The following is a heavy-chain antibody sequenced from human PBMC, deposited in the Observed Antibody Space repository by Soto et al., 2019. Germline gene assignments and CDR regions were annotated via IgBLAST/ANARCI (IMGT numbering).Heavy chain of an antibody. CDR3: ARDGSGSGSYYNVGLSESWFDP. Sequence: PSETLSLTCAVYGGSFSGYYWSWIRQSPGKGLEWIGEINHSGSTNYNPSLKSRVTISVDTSKNQFSLKLSSVTAADTAVYYCARDGSGSGSYYNVGLSESWFDPWGQGTLVTVSS. V-gene: IGHV4-34*01. CDR1: GGSFSGYY. J-gene: IGHJ5*02. D-gene: IGHD3-10*01. CDR2: INHSGST.